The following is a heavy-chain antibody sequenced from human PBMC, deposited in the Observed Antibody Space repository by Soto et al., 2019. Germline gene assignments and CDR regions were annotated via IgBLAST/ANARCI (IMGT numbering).Heavy chain of an antibody. J-gene: IGHJ4*02. CDR3: AREGDARHFFFDS. D-gene: IGHD2-2*01. CDR1: GGSVNSNSYY. CDR2: IYYSGST. V-gene: IGHV4-61*01. Sequence: SETLSLTCTVSGGSVNSNSYYWSWIRQSPGKAPEWIGYIYYSGSTNYNPSLKSRVTISVDTSKNQISLKLSSVTAADTAVYYGAREGDARHFFFDSWGQGTLVTVSS.